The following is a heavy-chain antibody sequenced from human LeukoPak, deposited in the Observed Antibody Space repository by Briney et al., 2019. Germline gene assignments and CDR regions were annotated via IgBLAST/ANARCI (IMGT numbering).Heavy chain of an antibody. CDR1: GFTFDDYA. CDR2: ISWNSGSI. V-gene: IGHV3-9*01. CDR3: AKDGDSSGYYRYYFDY. Sequence: GGSLRLSCAASGFTFDDYAMHWVRQAPGKGLEWVSGISWNSGSIGYADSVKDRFTISRDNAKNSLYLQMNSLRAEDTALYYCAKDGDSSGYYRYYFDYWGQGTLVTVSS. J-gene: IGHJ4*02. D-gene: IGHD3-22*01.